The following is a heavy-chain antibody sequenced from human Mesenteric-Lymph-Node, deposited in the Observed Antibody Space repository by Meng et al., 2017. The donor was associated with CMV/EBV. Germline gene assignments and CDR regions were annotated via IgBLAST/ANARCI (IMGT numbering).Heavy chain of an antibody. CDR2: INPNNNGT. CDR1: GYTFTGYY. V-gene: IGHV1-2*02. J-gene: IGHJ3*02. D-gene: IGHD5-12*01. Sequence: ASVKVSCKASGYTFTGYYMHWVRQAPGQGLEWMGWINPNNNGTNYAQKFQGRVTMTRDTSISTAYMELSRLGSGDTAVYYCAKDSGYDSRSPMYAFDIWGQGTMVTVSS. CDR3: AKDSGYDSRSPMYAFDI.